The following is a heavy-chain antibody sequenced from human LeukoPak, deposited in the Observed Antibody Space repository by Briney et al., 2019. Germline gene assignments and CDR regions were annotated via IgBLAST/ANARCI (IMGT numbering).Heavy chain of an antibody. CDR2: IKQDGSEK. CDR3: AREGTMVRGVPPFDY. Sequence: GGSLRLSCAASGFTFSSYWMSWVRQAPGKGLEWVANIKQDGSEKYYVDSVKGRFTISRDNAKNSLYLQMNSLRAEDTAVYYCAREGTMVRGVPPFDYWGQGTLVTVSS. CDR1: GFTFSSYW. V-gene: IGHV3-7*01. D-gene: IGHD3-10*01. J-gene: IGHJ4*02.